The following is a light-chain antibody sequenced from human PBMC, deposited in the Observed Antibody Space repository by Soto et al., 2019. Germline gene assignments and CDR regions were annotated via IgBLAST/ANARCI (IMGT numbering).Light chain of an antibody. CDR1: QGVTTN. CDR2: DVS. CDR3: QHRMNWPLT. Sequence: EIVMTQSPGTLSVSPGERATLSCRAGQGVTTNFAWYQQKSGQSPRLLIYDVSIRATGVPARFSGTGSGTDFTLTISSLEPEDFAVYYCQHRMNWPLTFGQGTRLEIK. J-gene: IGKJ5*01. V-gene: IGKV3-11*01.